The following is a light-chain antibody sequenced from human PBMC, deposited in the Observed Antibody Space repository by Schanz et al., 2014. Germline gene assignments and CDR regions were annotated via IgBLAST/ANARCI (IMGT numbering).Light chain of an antibody. J-gene: IGKJ2*01. Sequence: DIQMTQSPSSLSASVGDRVTITCRSSQSIGKYVNWYQQTPGKAPRLLIYAASTLQSGVPSRFSGSGFGTEFTLTISSLQPEDSATYYCQQSHSTPHTFGQGTRLEIK. CDR2: AAS. CDR3: QQSHSTPHT. V-gene: IGKV1-39*01. CDR1: QSIGKY.